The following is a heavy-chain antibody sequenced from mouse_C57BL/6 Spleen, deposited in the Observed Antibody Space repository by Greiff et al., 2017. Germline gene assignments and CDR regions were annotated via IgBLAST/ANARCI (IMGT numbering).Heavy chain of an antibody. J-gene: IGHJ2*01. CDR3: RRRQQGLDY. D-gene: IGHD3-2*01. Sequence: EVQLVESGTVLARPGASVKMSCKTSGYTFTSYWMHWVKQRPGQGLEWIGAIYPGNSDTSYNEKFKGKAKLTADTSSSTAYMELSSLTTEDSAVYYCRRRQQGLDYWGQGTTRTVSS. CDR2: IYPGNSDT. V-gene: IGHV1-5*01. CDR1: GYTFTSYW.